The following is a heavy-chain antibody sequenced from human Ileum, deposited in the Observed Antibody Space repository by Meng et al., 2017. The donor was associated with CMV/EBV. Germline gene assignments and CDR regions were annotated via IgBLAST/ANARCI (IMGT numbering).Heavy chain of an antibody. CDR2: IKQDGSER. CDR1: EFTVSSNH. D-gene: IGHD2-21*02. CDR3: AGGDGWHFDS. Sequence: GESLKISCAASEFTVSSNHMSWVRQAPGKGLEWVANIKQDGSERYYVDSVKGRFTISRDNAKNSVSLQMNSLRAEDTAVYYCAGGDGWHFDSWGQGTLVTVSS. J-gene: IGHJ4*02. V-gene: IGHV3-7*01.